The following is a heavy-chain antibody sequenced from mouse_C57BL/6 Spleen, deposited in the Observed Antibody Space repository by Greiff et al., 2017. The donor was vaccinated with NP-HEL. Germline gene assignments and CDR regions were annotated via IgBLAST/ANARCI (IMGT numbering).Heavy chain of an antibody. CDR3: ARDRGYYGSDY. V-gene: IGHV5-4*01. J-gene: IGHJ2*01. D-gene: IGHD2-2*01. CDR2: ISDGGSYT. Sequence: EVQLQESGGGLVKPGGSLKLSCAASGFTFSSYAMSWVRQTPEKRLEWVATISDGGSYTYYPDNVKGRFTISRDNAKNNLYLQMSHLKSEDTAMYYCARDRGYYGSDYWGQGTTLTVSS. CDR1: GFTFSSYA.